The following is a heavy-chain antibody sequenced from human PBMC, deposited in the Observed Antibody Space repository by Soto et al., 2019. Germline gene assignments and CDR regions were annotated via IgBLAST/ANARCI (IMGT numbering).Heavy chain of an antibody. Sequence: SETLSLTCTVSGGSISSYYWSWIRQPAGKGLEWIGRIYTSGSTNYNPSLKSRVTMSVDTSKNQFSLKLSSVTAADTAVYYCARDGSSSWDNWFKPWGQGTLVTVSS. CDR2: IYTSGST. CDR3: ARDGSSSWDNWFKP. D-gene: IGHD6-6*01. J-gene: IGHJ5*02. V-gene: IGHV4-4*07. CDR1: GGSISSYY.